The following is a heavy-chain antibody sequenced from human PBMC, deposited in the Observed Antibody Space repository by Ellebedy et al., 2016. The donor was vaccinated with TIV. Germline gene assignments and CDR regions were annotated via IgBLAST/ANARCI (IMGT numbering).Heavy chain of an antibody. D-gene: IGHD1-26*01. V-gene: IGHV3-21*01. CDR1: GFTFSSYS. CDR3: ARDSYAATYYGMDV. J-gene: IGHJ6*02. Sequence: GGSLRLSXAASGFTFSSYSMNWVRQAPGKGLEWVSSISSSSSYIYYADSVKGRFTISRDNAKNSLYLQMNSLRAEDTAVYYCARDSYAATYYGMDVWGQGTTVTASS. CDR2: ISSSSSYI.